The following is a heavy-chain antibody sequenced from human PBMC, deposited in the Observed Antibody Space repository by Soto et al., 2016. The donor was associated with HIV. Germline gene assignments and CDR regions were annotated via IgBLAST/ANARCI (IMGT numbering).Heavy chain of an antibody. J-gene: IGHJ3*02. CDR2: IDHSGTI. V-gene: IGHV4-34*02. Sequence: QVQLQQWGAGLLKPSETLSLTCAVYGGSFGAYYWSWIRQSPGKGLEWIGEIDHSGTIKYNPPLQNRVTISVDMSKNQFSLKLNSVTAADTAIYYCARREWKLNAFDIWGQGTMVTVSS. CDR3: ARREWKLNAFDI. CDR1: GGSFGAYY. D-gene: IGHD3-3*01.